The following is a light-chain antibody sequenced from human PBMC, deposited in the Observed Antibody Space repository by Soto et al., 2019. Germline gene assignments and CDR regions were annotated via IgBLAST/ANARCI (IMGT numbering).Light chain of an antibody. Sequence: DIQMTQSPSTLSASVGDRVTITCRASQSISSWLAWYQQKPGKAPKLLIYKASSLESGVPSRFSGSGSGTECTLTISNLQPDDFETYYCQQYNSYPYTFGQGTKLEIK. CDR2: KAS. J-gene: IGKJ2*01. CDR3: QQYNSYPYT. V-gene: IGKV1-5*03. CDR1: QSISSW.